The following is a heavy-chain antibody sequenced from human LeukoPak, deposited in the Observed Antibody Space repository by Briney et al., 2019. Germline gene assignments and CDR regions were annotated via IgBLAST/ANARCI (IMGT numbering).Heavy chain of an antibody. CDR1: GFTFSDYY. D-gene: IGHD4-23*01. V-gene: IGHV3-11*04. J-gene: IGHJ3*02. Sequence: GGSLRLSCAASGFTFSDYYMSWIRQAPGKGLEWVSYISSSGSTIYYADSVKGRFTISRDNSKNTLYLQMNSLRAEDTAVYYCVSVAQAAFDIWGQGTMVTVSS. CDR2: ISSSGSTI. CDR3: VSVAQAAFDI.